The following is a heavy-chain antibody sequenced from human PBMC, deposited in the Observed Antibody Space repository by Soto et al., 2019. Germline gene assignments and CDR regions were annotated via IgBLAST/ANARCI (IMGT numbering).Heavy chain of an antibody. CDR2: IWYDGSNK. Sequence: QVQLVESGGGVVQPGRSLRLSCAASGFTFSSYGMHWVRQAPGKGLEWVAVIWYDGSNKYYADSVKGRFTISRDNSKNKLYLQMNSLRAEDTAVYYCARAGDYDILTGHLDVWGQGTTVTVSS. J-gene: IGHJ6*02. V-gene: IGHV3-33*01. D-gene: IGHD3-9*01. CDR3: ARAGDYDILTGHLDV. CDR1: GFTFSSYG.